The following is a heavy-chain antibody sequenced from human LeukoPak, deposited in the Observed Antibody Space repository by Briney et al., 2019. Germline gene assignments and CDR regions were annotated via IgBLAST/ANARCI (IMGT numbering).Heavy chain of an antibody. Sequence: AETLSLICTVSGGSISSSRYYWAWIRQPPCKGLEWIGNLYYSGSTYYNPSLKSRLTISVDTSKTPYSLKLSSVTDADTAVYYCARRRGYDHFDYWGRGTLVTVSS. V-gene: IGHV4-39*01. J-gene: IGHJ4*02. CDR1: GGSISSSRYY. D-gene: IGHD5-12*01. CDR3: ARRRGYDHFDY. CDR2: LYYSGST.